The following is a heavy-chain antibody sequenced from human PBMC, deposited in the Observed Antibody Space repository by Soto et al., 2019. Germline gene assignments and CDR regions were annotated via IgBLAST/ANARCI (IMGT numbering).Heavy chain of an antibody. CDR1: AFTFTNYW. J-gene: IGHJ4*02. V-gene: IGHV3-7*01. Sequence: GGSLRLSCAASAFTFTNYWMSWVRQAPGKGLEWVANIKQDGSEKYYVDSVKGRFTISRDNAKNSLYLQMNSLRAEDTAVYYCARDSHYDILTGYYRAYWGQGTLVTVSS. CDR2: IKQDGSEK. D-gene: IGHD3-9*01. CDR3: ARDSHYDILTGYYRAY.